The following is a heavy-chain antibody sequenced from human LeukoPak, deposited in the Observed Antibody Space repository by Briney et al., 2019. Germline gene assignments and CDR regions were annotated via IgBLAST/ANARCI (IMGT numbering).Heavy chain of an antibody. Sequence: PGGSLRLSCAASGFTFSSYAMSWVRQAPGKGLEWVSPISGSGGSTYYADSVKGRFTISRDNSKNTLYLQMNSLRPEDTAVYYCAKNSARVPTVDSSSWSTPDYCGEGNLVTVSS. V-gene: IGHV3-23*01. CDR2: ISGSGGST. J-gene: IGHJ4*02. CDR3: AKNSARVPTVDSSSWSTPDY. D-gene: IGHD6-13*01. CDR1: GFTFSSYA.